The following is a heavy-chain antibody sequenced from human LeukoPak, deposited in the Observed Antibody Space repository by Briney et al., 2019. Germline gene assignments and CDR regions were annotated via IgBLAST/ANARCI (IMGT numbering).Heavy chain of an antibody. V-gene: IGHV4-31*03. CDR3: ARGWRTNGEWLDY. D-gene: IGHD2-8*01. CDR1: GGSISSGGYY. CDR2: IYYSGST. Sequence: SETLSLTCTVSGGSISSGGYYWSWIRQHPGKGLEWIGYIYYSGSTYYNPSLKSRVTISVDTSKNQFSLKLSSVTAADTAVYYCARGWRTNGEWLDYWGQGTLVTVSS. J-gene: IGHJ4*02.